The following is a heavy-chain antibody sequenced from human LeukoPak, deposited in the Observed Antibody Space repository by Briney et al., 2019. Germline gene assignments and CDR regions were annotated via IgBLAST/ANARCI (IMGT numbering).Heavy chain of an antibody. V-gene: IGHV4-4*07. CDR2: IYTSGST. CDR3: ARDGKDYGGNSWHYYYMDV. J-gene: IGHJ6*03. D-gene: IGHD4-23*01. Sequence: SETLSLTCTVSGGSVSSYYWSWIRQPAGKGLEWIGRIYTSGSTNYNPSLKSRVTMSVDTSKNQLSLKLSSVTAADTAVYYCARDGKDYGGNSWHYYYMDVWGKGTTVTVSS. CDR1: GGSVSSYY.